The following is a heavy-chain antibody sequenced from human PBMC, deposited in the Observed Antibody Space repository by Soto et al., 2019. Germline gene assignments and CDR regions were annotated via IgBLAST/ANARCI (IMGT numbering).Heavy chain of an antibody. CDR1: GGSFIGYY. J-gene: IGHJ4*02. D-gene: IGHD3-22*01. Sequence: PSETLSLTCAVYGGSFIGYYWSWIRQPPGKGLEWIGEIDHSGRTNYNPSLKSRVTISVDTSKNQFSLKLSSVTAADTAVYYCARDSGYYDSSGYYFGPYWGQGTLVTVSS. V-gene: IGHV4-34*01. CDR3: ARDSGYYDSSGYYFGPY. CDR2: IDHSGRT.